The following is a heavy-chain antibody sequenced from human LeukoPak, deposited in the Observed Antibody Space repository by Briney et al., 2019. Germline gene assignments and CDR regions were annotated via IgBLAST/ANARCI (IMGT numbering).Heavy chain of an antibody. J-gene: IGHJ4*02. D-gene: IGHD6-19*01. Sequence: GGSLRLSCAASGFTFSSYWMSWVRQAPGKGLEWVANIKQDGSEKYYVDSVKGRFTISRDNAKNSLYLQMNSLRAEDTAVYYCARGQQWLVLSYFDYWGQGSLVTVSS. CDR2: IKQDGSEK. V-gene: IGHV3-7*01. CDR3: ARGQQWLVLSYFDY. CDR1: GFTFSSYW.